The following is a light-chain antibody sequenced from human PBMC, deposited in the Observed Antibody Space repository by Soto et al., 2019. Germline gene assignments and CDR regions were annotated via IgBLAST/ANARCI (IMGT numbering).Light chain of an antibody. J-gene: IGLJ1*01. CDR1: SSNIGSRY. V-gene: IGLV1-47*02. Sequence: QSALTQPPSASGTPGQRVTISCSGSSSNIGSRYVYWYQQLPGTAPRLLIYNNNQRPSGVPDRFSGSKSGTSASLAISGLRSEDEADYYCAAGDGTLSGPGYVFGTGTKLTVL. CDR2: NNN. CDR3: AAGDGTLSGPGYV.